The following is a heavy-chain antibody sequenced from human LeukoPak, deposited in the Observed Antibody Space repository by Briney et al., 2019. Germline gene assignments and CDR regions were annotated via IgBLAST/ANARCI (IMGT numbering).Heavy chain of an antibody. Sequence: GGSLRLSCAASGFTFSSYSMNWVRQAPGKGLEWVSSISSSSSYIYYADSVRGRFTISKDNAKNSLYLQMNSLRAEDTAVYYCARDKITIFGVAIDYWGQGTLVTVSS. V-gene: IGHV3-21*01. D-gene: IGHD3-3*01. CDR3: ARDKITIFGVAIDY. CDR2: ISSSSSYI. CDR1: GFTFSSYS. J-gene: IGHJ4*02.